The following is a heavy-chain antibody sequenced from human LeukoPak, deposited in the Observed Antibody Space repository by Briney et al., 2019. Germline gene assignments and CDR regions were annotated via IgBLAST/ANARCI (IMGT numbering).Heavy chain of an antibody. CDR1: GGSISTSGYY. J-gene: IGHJ5*02. CDR3: ARDGRITGTWDWFDP. D-gene: IGHD1-20*01. V-gene: IGHV4-61*02. Sequence: PSQTLSLTCTVSGGSISTSGYYWGWIRQLAGKGLEWIGRIYTSGSTNYNPSLKSRVTMSVDTSKNQFSLKLSSVTAADTAVYYCARDGRITGTWDWFDPWGQGTLVTVSS. CDR2: IYTSGST.